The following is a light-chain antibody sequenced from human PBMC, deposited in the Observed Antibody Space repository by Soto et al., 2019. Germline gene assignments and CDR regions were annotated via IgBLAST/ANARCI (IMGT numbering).Light chain of an antibody. J-gene: IGKJ4*01. CDR3: QQSYSTPVT. Sequence: DIQMTQSPSSLSASVGDRVTITCRASQSISSYLNWYQQKPGKAPKLLIYAASSLQSGVPSRFSGSGSGTDFTLTISSLQPEHFATYYCQQSYSTPVTFGGGTKVDI. CDR2: AAS. V-gene: IGKV1-39*01. CDR1: QSISSY.